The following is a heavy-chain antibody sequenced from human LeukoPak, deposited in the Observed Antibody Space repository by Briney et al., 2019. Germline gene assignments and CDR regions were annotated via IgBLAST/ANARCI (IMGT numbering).Heavy chain of an antibody. CDR1: GFSFSTYT. J-gene: IGHJ4*02. Sequence: GGSLRLSCAASGFSFSTYTMNWVRQAPGEGLEWVSSISSNRSYIYYGDSVKGRFTISRDNAKNSVYLQMNGLRAGDTAVYYCARWEPPFDYWGQGTLVTVSS. D-gene: IGHD1-26*01. V-gene: IGHV3-21*01. CDR2: ISSNRSYI. CDR3: ARWEPPFDY.